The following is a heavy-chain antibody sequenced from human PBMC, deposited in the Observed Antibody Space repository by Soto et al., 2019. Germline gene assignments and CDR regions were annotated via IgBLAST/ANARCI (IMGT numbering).Heavy chain of an antibody. CDR3: TVRIAVAGPFDY. CDR2: IKSKTDGGTT. D-gene: IGHD6-19*01. J-gene: IGHJ4*02. V-gene: IGHV3-15*07. Sequence: PGGSLRLSCAASGFTFSNAWMNWVRQAPGKGLEWVGRIKSKTDGGTTDYAAPVKGRFTISRDDSKNTLYLQMNSLKTEDTAVYYCTVRIAVAGPFDYWGQGTLVTVSS. CDR1: GFTFSNAW.